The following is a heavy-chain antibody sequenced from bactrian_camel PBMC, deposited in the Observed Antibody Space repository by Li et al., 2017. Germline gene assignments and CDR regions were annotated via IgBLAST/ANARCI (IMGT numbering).Heavy chain of an antibody. J-gene: IGHJ6*01. CDR3: AARRIGVCSTLARNADSGY. D-gene: IGHD4*01. Sequence: HVQLVESGGGSVQAGGSLTLSCAAGRYTYKRNCMGWFRQRPGKDREGVAFIEANGSTSYADSVKGRFTISRDNAKNTVFLQMNSLKPEDTAMYYCAARRIGVCSTLARNADSGYWGQGTQVTVS. CDR1: RYTYKRNC. CDR2: IEANGST. V-gene: IGHV3S53*01.